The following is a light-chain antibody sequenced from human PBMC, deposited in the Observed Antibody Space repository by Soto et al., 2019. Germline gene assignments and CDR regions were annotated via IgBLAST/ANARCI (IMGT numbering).Light chain of an antibody. V-gene: IGLV2-23*01. CDR1: SSDVGSYKL. Sequence: QSALTQPASLSLSPGQSITISCTGTSSDVGSYKLVSWFQQHPGKAPKLMIYEGSKRPSGVSNRFSGSKSGNTASLTISGLQAEDEADYYCCSYASSSTYVFGTGTKVTVL. CDR2: EGS. J-gene: IGLJ1*01. CDR3: CSYASSSTYV.